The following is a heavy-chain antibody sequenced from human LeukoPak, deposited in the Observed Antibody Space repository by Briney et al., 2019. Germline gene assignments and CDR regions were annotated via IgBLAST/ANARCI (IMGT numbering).Heavy chain of an antibody. CDR2: ISAYNGNT. V-gene: IGHV1-18*01. Sequence: ASVKVSCKASGYTFTSYGISWVRQAPGQGLEWMGWISAYNGNTNYAQKLQGRVTMTTDTSTSTAYMELRSLRSDDTAVYYCARDVRGRDYDFWSGYYTAHFDYWGQGTLVTVSS. D-gene: IGHD3-3*01. J-gene: IGHJ4*02. CDR1: GYTFTSYG. CDR3: ARDVRGRDYDFWSGYYTAHFDY.